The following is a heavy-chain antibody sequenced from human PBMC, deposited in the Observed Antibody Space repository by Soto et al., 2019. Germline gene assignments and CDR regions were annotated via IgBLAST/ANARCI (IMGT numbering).Heavy chain of an antibody. CDR1: GYTFTSYG. CDR3: GVSGYYTASYYGMDV. CDR2: ISAYNGNT. Sequence: ASVKVSCKASGYTFTSYGISWVRQAPGQGLEGMGWISAYNGNTNYAQKLQGRVTMTTDTSTSTAYMELRNLRSDNTAVYYCGVSGYYTASYYGMDVSGPAITLTVSS. J-gene: IGHJ6*02. D-gene: IGHD3-3*01. V-gene: IGHV1-18*04.